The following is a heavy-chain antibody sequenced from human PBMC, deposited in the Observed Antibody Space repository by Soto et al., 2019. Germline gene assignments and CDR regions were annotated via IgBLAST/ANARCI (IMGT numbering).Heavy chain of an antibody. J-gene: IGHJ5*02. D-gene: IGHD5-12*01. CDR1: GDSVSSNSAA. CDR3: ARGGGYDSQAPPGWFDP. V-gene: IGHV6-1*01. Sequence: PSPTLSLTCAISGDSVSSNSAAWNWIRQSPSRGLEWLGRTYYRSKWYNDYAVSVKSRITINPDTSKNQFSLQLNSVTPEDTAVYYCARGGGYDSQAPPGWFDPCGQAPLVPVSS. CDR2: TYYRSKWYN.